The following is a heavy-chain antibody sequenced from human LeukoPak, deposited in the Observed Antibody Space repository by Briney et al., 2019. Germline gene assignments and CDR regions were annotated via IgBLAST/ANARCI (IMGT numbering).Heavy chain of an antibody. V-gene: IGHV3-9*01. CDR2: ISWNSGSI. J-gene: IGHJ4*02. CDR1: GFTFDDYA. CDR3: AKADGDGIDY. Sequence: PGGSLRLSCAASGFTFDDYAMHWVRQAPGKGLEWVSGISWNSGSIGYADSVKGRFTISRDNSKNTLYLQMNSLRAEDTAVYYCAKADGDGIDYWGQGTLVTVSS. D-gene: IGHD4-17*01.